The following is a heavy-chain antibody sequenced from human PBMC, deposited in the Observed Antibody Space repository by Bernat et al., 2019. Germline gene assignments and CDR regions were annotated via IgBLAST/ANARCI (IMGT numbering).Heavy chain of an antibody. D-gene: IGHD4-17*01. V-gene: IGHV3-23*01. CDR2: ISGSGGST. CDR3: AKEYRPTAVTIGFRIDY. J-gene: IGHJ4*02. Sequence: EVQLLESGGGLVQPGGSLRLSCAASGFTFSSYAMSWVRQAPGKGLEWVSAISGSGGSTYYADSVKGRFTISRDNSKNTLYLQMNSLRAEDTAVYYCAKEYRPTAVTIGFRIDYWGQGTLVTVSS. CDR1: GFTFSSYA.